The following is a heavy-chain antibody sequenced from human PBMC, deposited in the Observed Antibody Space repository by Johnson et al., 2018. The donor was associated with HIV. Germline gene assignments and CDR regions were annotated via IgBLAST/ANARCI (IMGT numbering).Heavy chain of an antibody. CDR3: ARGEGRGAFDI. D-gene: IGHD3-10*01. Sequence: VQLVESGGGLVKPGGSLRLSCAASGFTFSNAWMNWVRQAPGKGLEWVGRIKSKTDGGTTDYAAPVKGRFTISRDNAKNSLYLQMNSLRAEDTALYYCARGEGRGAFDIWGQGTMVTVSS. CDR1: GFTFSNAW. J-gene: IGHJ3*02. V-gene: IGHV3-15*05. CDR2: IKSKTDGGTT.